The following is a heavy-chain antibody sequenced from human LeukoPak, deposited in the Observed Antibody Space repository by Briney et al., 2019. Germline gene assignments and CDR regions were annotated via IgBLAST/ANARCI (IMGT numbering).Heavy chain of an antibody. CDR3: ARWTTTYLDY. D-gene: IGHD4-11*01. V-gene: IGHV1-69*05. CDR2: IIPIFGTA. Sequence: SVKVSCKASGGTFSSYAISWVRQAPGQGLEWMGGIIPIFGTANYAQKFQGRVTMTRDTSTSTVYMELSSLRSEDSAVYYCARWTTTYLDYWGQGTLVTVSS. J-gene: IGHJ4*02. CDR1: GGTFSSYA.